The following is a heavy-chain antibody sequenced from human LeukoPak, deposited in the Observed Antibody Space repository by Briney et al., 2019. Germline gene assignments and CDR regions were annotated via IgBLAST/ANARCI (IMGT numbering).Heavy chain of an antibody. CDR2: ISSSSSYI. Sequence: GGSLRLSCAASGFTFSSYSMNWVRQAPGKGLEWVSSISSSSSYIYYADSVKGRFTISRDNAKNSPYLQMNSLRAEDTAVYYCARSLDSGYDYLPEYFDYWGQGTLVTVSS. CDR1: GFTFSSYS. V-gene: IGHV3-21*01. D-gene: IGHD5-12*01. CDR3: ARSLDSGYDYLPEYFDY. J-gene: IGHJ4*02.